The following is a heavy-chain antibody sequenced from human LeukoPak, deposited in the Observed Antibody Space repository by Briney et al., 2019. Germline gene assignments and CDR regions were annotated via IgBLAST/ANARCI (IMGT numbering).Heavy chain of an antibody. V-gene: IGHV3-23*01. CDR1: GFTFTKYA. J-gene: IGHJ5*02. CDR3: AKDYNNYFDP. Sequence: GGSLRLSCAASGFTFTKYAMSWVRQAPGKGLEWVSAISGDGGSAYYGDSVKGRFTISRDNFKNTLWLQMNSLRADDTAVYYCAKDYNNYFDPWGQGTLVTVSS. CDR2: ISGDGGSA.